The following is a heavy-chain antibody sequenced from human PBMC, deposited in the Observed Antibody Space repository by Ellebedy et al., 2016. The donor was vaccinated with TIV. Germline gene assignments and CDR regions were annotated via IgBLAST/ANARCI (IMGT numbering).Heavy chain of an antibody. V-gene: IGHV3-13*01. CDR1: GFTFSRYD. CDR2: IDNAGDT. J-gene: IGHJ6*02. Sequence: GESLKISCAASGFTFSRYDMHWVRQSTRKGLEWVASIDNAGDTYYPGSVKGRFTISRENAKNSLYLQMNSLRVEDTVVYYCTRFEIISGGGYGMDVWGQGTTVTVSS. CDR3: TRFEIISGGGYGMDV. D-gene: IGHD3-16*01.